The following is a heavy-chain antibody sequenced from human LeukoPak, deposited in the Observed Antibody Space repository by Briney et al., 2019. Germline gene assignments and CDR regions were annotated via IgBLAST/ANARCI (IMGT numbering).Heavy chain of an antibody. J-gene: IGHJ4*02. V-gene: IGHV3-21*01. Sequence: GGSLRLSCAASGFTFSSYSMNWVRQAPGKGLEWVSSISSISYIYYADSVKGRFTISRDNAKNSLYLQMNSLRAEDTAVYYCASLTDIEAGAVRYWGQGTLVTVSS. CDR1: GFTFSSYS. CDR2: ISSISYI. CDR3: ASLTDIEAGAVRY. D-gene: IGHD1-26*01.